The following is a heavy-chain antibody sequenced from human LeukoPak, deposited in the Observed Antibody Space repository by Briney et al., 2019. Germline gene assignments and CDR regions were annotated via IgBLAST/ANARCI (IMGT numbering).Heavy chain of an antibody. CDR2: IATAGDT. CDR1: GFTFSSYD. V-gene: IGHV3-13*01. D-gene: IGHD6-19*01. Sequence: PGGSLRLSCEASGFTFSSYDMHWVRQATGKGLEWVSGIATAGDTYYPGSVKGRFTISRENAKNSLYLQMNSLRAEDTAVYYCARARGSGWYVNWFDPWGQGTLVTVSS. CDR3: ARARGSGWYVNWFDP. J-gene: IGHJ5*02.